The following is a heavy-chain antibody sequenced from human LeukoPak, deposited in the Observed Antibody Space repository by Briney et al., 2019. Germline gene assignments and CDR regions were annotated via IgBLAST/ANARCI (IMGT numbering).Heavy chain of an antibody. CDR3: ARSIAAAGPAEFDP. CDR1: GFTFSNYW. CDR2: IKQDGGEK. V-gene: IGHV3-7*01. J-gene: IGHJ5*02. Sequence: GGSLRLSCAASGFTFSNYWMNWARQGPGKGQEWVANIKQDGGEKSYVDSVKGRFTISRDNAKNSLHLQMNSLRAEDTAVYYCARSIAAAGPAEFDPWGQGTLVTVSS. D-gene: IGHD6-13*01.